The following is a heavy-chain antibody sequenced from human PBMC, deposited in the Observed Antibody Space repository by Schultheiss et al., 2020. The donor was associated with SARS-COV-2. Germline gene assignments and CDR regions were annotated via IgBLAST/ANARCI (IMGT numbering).Heavy chain of an antibody. CDR3: AALGYCSSTSCYTPRYYYYMDV. CDR1: GGSISSYY. J-gene: IGHJ6*03. D-gene: IGHD2-2*02. CDR2: IYYSGST. V-gene: IGHV4-59*12. Sequence: SETLSLTCTVSGGSISSYYWSWIRQPPGKGLEWIGYIYYSGSTNYNPSLKSRVTISVDTSKNQFSLKLSSVTAADTAVYYCAALGYCSSTSCYTPRYYYYMDVWGKGTTVTVSS.